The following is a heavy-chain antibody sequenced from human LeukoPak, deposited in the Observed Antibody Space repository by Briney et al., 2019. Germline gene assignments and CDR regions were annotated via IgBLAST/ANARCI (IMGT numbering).Heavy chain of an antibody. V-gene: IGHV4-4*07. CDR1: GGSISSYY. J-gene: IGHJ6*02. CDR2: IYTSGST. CDR3: AREATSGKMATIIDYYYYGMDV. Sequence: SETLSLTCTVSGGSISSYYWSWIRQPAGKGLEWIGRIYTSGSTNYNPSLKSRVTMSVDTSKNQFSLKLGSVTAADTAVYYCAREATSGKMATIIDYYYYGMDVWGQGTTVTVSS. D-gene: IGHD5-24*01.